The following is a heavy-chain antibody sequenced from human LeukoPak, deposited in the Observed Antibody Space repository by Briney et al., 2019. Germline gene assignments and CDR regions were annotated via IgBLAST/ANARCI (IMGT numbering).Heavy chain of an antibody. CDR2: VSGSGGDT. CDR3: ATTLNTGFFQS. Sequence: GGSLRLSCAASGFTFSTYAMHWVRHAPGKGLEWVSAVSGSGGDTYYADSVTGRFTISRDNSKNTLYVLLNSLRAEDTAVYYCATTLNTGFFQSWGRGTLVTVSS. CDR1: GFTFSTYA. J-gene: IGHJ5*02. V-gene: IGHV3-23*01. D-gene: IGHD5-18*01.